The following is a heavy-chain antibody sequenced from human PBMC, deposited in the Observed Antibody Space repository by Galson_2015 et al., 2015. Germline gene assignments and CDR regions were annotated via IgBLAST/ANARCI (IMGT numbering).Heavy chain of an antibody. CDR2: IKQDGSEK. CDR3: AREHYGDYANYYYGMDV. D-gene: IGHD4-17*01. CDR1: GFTFSSYW. V-gene: IGHV3-7*01. Sequence: SLRLSCAASGFTFSSYWMSWVRQAPGKGLEWVANIKQDGSEKYYVDSVKGRFTISRYNAKNSLYLQMNSLRAEDTVVYYRAREHYGDYANYYYGMDVWGQGTTVTVSS. J-gene: IGHJ6*02.